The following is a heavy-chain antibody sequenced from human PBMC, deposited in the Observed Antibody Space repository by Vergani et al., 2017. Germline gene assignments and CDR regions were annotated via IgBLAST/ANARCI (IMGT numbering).Heavy chain of an antibody. J-gene: IGHJ4*02. CDR2: INHSGIT. CDR1: GGSFSGYY. V-gene: IGHV4-34*01. D-gene: IGHD3-9*01. Sequence: QVQLQQWGAGLLKPSETLSLTCAVYGGSFSGYYWSWIRQPPGKGLEWIGEINHSGITNYNPSLKSRVTISVDTSKNQFSLKLSSVTAADTAVYYCARGYYDILTGYYLGVFHSSTTHFDYWGQGTLVTVSS. CDR3: ARGYYDILTGYYLGVFHSSTTHFDY.